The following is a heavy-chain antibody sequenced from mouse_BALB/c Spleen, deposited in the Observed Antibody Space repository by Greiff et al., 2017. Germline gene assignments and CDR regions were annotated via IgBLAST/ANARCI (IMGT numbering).Heavy chain of an antibody. Sequence: QVQLQQSGAELAKPGASVKMSCKASGYTFTSYWMHWVKQRPGQGLEWIGYINPSTGYTEYNQKFKDKATLTADKSSSTAYMQLSSLTSEDSAVYYCAREMGGKKKTGLFDYWGQGTTLTVSS. CDR1: GYTFTSYW. D-gene: IGHD4-1*01. V-gene: IGHV1-7*01. CDR2: INPSTGYT. J-gene: IGHJ2*01. CDR3: AREMGGKKKTGLFDY.